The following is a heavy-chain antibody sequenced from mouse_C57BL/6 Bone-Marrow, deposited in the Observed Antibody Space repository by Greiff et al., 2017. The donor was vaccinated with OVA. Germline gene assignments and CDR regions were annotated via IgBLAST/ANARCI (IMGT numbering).Heavy chain of an antibody. V-gene: IGHV5-15*01. J-gene: IGHJ4*01. CDR2: ISNLAYSI. CDR1: GFTFSDYG. Sequence: EVQLVESGGGLVQPGGSLKLSCAASGFTFSDYGMAWVRQAPRRGPVWVAFISNLAYSIYYADTVTGRFTISRENAKNTLYLEMSSLRSEDTAMYYCARHGIPCMDYWGQGTSVTVSS. D-gene: IGHD4-1*01. CDR3: ARHGIPCMDY.